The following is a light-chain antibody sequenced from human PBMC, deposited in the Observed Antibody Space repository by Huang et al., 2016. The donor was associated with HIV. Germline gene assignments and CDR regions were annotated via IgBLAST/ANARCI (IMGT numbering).Light chain of an antibody. CDR1: QDITNY. Sequence: DIQMTQAPSSLSASVGDRVTITCQANQDITNYLNWYQLKPGKAPKLLIYDTSNLERGVPSRFSGSGSGTDFTFTISTLQPEDIATYYCQQYDHLPVTFGGGTKVEIK. CDR2: DTS. V-gene: IGKV1-33*01. CDR3: QQYDHLPVT. J-gene: IGKJ4*01.